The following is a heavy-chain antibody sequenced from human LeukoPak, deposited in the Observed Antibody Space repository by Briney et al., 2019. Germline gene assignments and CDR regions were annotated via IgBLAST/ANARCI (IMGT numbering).Heavy chain of an antibody. CDR2: INHSGST. CDR1: RGSFSGYY. D-gene: IGHD1-26*01. Sequence: SETLSLTCAVYRGSFSGYYWSWIRQPPGKGLEWIGEINHSGSTNYNPSLKSRVTISVDTSKNQFSLKLSSVTAADTAVYYCARWSGGGSYYYYYYGMDVWGQGTTVTVSS. CDR3: ARWSGGGSYYYYYYGMDV. V-gene: IGHV4-34*01. J-gene: IGHJ6*02.